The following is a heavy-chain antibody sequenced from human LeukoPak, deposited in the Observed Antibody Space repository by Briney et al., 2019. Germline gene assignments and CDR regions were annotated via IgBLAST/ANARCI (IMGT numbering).Heavy chain of an antibody. J-gene: IGHJ4*02. V-gene: IGHV3-7*01. CDR1: GFTFSSYW. CDR2: IKQDGSEK. D-gene: IGHD6-19*01. CDR3: ARDPPGSGPNFDY. Sequence: PGGSLRLSCAGSGFTFSSYWMSWVRQAPGKGLEWVANIKQDGSEKHYVDSVKGRFTISRDNAKNSLYLQMNSLRAEDTAVYYCARDPPGSGPNFDYWGQGTLVTVSS.